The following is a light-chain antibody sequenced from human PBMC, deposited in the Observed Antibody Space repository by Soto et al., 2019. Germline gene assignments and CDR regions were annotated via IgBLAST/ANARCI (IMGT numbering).Light chain of an antibody. CDR3: QQYDNLPLT. CDR1: QSVSSN. V-gene: IGKV3D-15*01. Sequence: EIVMTQSPATLSVSPGARAPLSCRASQSVSSNLAWYQQNPGQAPRLLIYGASTRATGIPARLSGSGSGTEFTLTINSLQSEDFAVYFCQQYDNLPLTFGPGTKVDIK. CDR2: GAS. J-gene: IGKJ3*01.